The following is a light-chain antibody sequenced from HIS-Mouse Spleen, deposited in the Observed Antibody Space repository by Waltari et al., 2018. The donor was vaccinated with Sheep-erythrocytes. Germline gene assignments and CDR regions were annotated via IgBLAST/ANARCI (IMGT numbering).Light chain of an antibody. CDR2: DAS. J-gene: IGKJ2*01. CDR3: QQRSNWYT. CDR1: QSVSSY. V-gene: IGKV3-11*01. Sequence: EIVLTQSPATLSLSPGERATLSCRASQSVSSYLAWYQQKTGQAPRLLIYDASNRATGIPARFSGSASGTDFTLTISSLEPEDFAVYYCQQRSNWYTFGQGTKLEIK.